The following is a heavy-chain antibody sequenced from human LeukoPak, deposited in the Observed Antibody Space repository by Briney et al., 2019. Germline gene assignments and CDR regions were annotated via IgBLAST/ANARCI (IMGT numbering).Heavy chain of an antibody. V-gene: IGHV4-59*08. Sequence: SETLSLTCTVPGGSISSYYWSWIRQPPGKGLEWIGYIYYSGSTNYNTSLKSRVTIFVDTSKTQFALKLDSVTAADTAVYYCASGYFAADYWGQGTLVTVSS. D-gene: IGHD3-9*01. J-gene: IGHJ4*02. CDR1: GGSISSYY. CDR2: IYYSGST. CDR3: ASGYFAADY.